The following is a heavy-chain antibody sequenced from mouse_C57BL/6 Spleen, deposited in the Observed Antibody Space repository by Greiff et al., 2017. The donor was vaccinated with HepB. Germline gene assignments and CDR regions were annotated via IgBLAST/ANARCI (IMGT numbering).Heavy chain of an antibody. V-gene: IGHV5-4*01. CDR2: ISDGGSYT. Sequence: DVHLVESGGGLVKPGGSLKLSCAASGFTFSSYAMSWVRQTPEKRLEWVATISDGGSYTYYPDNVKGRFTISRDNAKNNLYLQMSHLKSEDTAMYYCARVRCYYYGSSYAWFAYWGQGTLVTVSA. CDR3: ARVRCYYYGSSYAWFAY. J-gene: IGHJ3*01. D-gene: IGHD1-1*01. CDR1: GFTFSSYA.